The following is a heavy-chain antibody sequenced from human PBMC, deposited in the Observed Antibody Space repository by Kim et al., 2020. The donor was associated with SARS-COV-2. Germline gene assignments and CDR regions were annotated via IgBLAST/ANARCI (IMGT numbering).Heavy chain of an antibody. CDR2: IYYSALN. CDR1: GGTISTYY. V-gene: IGHV4-59*01. J-gene: IGHJ5*01. D-gene: IGHD6-19*01. Sequence: SESLSLTCTVSGGTISTYYWSWIRQPPGKGLDWIGYIYYSALNKYNPSLKSRVTISVDTSKNQISLKLISVPAEDTAAYYCARDRGGMWLEQPYWFDAWG. CDR3: ARDRGGMWLEQPYWFDA.